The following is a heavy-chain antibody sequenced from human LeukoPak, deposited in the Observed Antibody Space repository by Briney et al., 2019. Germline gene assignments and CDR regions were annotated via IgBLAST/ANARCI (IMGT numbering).Heavy chain of an antibody. CDR2: ISYDGSNK. J-gene: IGHJ3*02. Sequence: PGRSLRLSCAASGFTFSSYAMHWVRQAPGKGLEWGAVISYDGSNKYYADSVKGRFTISRDNSKNTLYLQMNSLRAEDTAVYYCARDSAAWFGELRNAFDIWGQGTMVTVSS. CDR3: ARDSAAWFGELRNAFDI. V-gene: IGHV3-30*01. D-gene: IGHD3-10*01. CDR1: GFTFSSYA.